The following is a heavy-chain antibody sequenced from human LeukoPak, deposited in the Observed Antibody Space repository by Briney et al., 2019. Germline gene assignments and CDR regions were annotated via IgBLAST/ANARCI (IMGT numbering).Heavy chain of an antibody. J-gene: IGHJ4*02. CDR1: GGSISSSSYS. Sequence: PSQTLSLTCTVSGGSISSSSYSWGWIRQPPGKGLEWIGSIYYSGTTYYNPSLKSRVTISVDTSKIQFSLKLSSVAATDTAVYFCARQRFDFWSGYTHPYFDYWGQGTLVTVSS. CDR2: IYYSGTT. V-gene: IGHV4-39*01. D-gene: IGHD3-3*01. CDR3: ARQRFDFWSGYTHPYFDY.